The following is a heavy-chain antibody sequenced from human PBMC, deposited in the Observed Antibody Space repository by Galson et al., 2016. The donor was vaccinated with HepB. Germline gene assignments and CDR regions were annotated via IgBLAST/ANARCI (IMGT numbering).Heavy chain of an antibody. D-gene: IGHD1-26*01. Sequence: ETLSLTCTVSGGSISSGSISNSSYYWGWIRQPPGKGLEWIGSIYYTGSTYYNPSLKRRVTISVDTSKNQFSLKQNSVTAADTAVYYCARLRWELSPRFDPWGQGTLVTVSS. J-gene: IGHJ5*02. V-gene: IGHV4-39*01. CDR3: ARLRWELSPRFDP. CDR2: IYYTGST. CDR1: GGSISSGSISNSSYY.